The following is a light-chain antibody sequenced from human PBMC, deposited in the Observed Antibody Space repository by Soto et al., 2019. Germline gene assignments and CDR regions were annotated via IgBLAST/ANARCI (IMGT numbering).Light chain of an antibody. CDR2: EAS. Sequence: DIHMTQSPSTLSPSVGDRVTISCRASQAISAWLAWYQQKPGKAPKLLIYEASRLESGVPSRFSASVSGAAFTLSISSLQPDDFANYYCQQDDTYPWTFGQGTKCEVK. V-gene: IGKV1-5*03. CDR1: QAISAW. CDR3: QQDDTYPWT. J-gene: IGKJ1*01.